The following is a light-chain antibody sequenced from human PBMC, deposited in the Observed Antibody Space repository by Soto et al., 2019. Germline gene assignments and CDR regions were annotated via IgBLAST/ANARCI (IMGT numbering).Light chain of an antibody. J-gene: IGLJ2*01. CDR1: SSDVGGYNY. V-gene: IGLV2-14*01. CDR2: DVS. CDR3: SSYTSSSTVV. Sequence: QSALTQPASVSGSPGQSITISCTGTSSDVGGYNYVSWYQQHPGKAPKLMIYDVSNRPSGVSNRFSGSKSGNTASLTISGLQAEDEADYYCSSYTSSSTVVFGGGNKVTV.